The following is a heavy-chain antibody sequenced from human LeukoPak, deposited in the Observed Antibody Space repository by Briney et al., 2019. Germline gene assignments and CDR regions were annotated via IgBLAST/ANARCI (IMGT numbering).Heavy chain of an antibody. J-gene: IGHJ4*02. D-gene: IGHD6-19*01. V-gene: IGHV4-4*02. Sequence: PSGTLSLTCAVSGGSISSSNWWSWVRQPPGKGLEWIGEIYHSGSSNYNPSLKSRVTISVDTSKNQFSLKLSSVTAADTAVYYCACRIAVAGLSPFDYWGQGTLVTVSS. CDR3: ACRIAVAGLSPFDY. CDR2: IYHSGSS. CDR1: GGSISSSNW.